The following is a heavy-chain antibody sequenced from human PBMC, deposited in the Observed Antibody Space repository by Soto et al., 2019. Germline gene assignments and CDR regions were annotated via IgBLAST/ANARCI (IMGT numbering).Heavy chain of an antibody. CDR3: TTFSSTPSRVHDY. J-gene: IGHJ4*02. D-gene: IGHD6-6*01. V-gene: IGHV3-73*01. CDR1: GFTFSGSA. CDR2: IRSKANSYAT. Sequence: GGSLRLSCAASGFTFSGSAMHWVRQASGKGLEWVGRIRSKANSYATAYAASVKGRFTISRDDSKNTAYLQMNSLKTEDTAVYYCTTFSSTPSRVHDYWGQGTLVTVSS.